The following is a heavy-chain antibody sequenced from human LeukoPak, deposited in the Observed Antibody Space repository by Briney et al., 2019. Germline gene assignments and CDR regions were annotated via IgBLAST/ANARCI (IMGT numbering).Heavy chain of an antibody. V-gene: IGHV4-38-2*02. J-gene: IGHJ4*02. CDR3: ARDSSSWYYFDY. CDR1: GYSISSGYY. D-gene: IGHD6-13*01. Sequence: SETLSLTCTVSGYSISSGYYWGWIRQPPGKGLEWIGSIYHSGSTYYNPSLKSRVTMSVDTSKNQFSLKLSSVTAADTAVYYCARDSSSWYYFDYWGQGTLVTVSS. CDR2: IYHSGST.